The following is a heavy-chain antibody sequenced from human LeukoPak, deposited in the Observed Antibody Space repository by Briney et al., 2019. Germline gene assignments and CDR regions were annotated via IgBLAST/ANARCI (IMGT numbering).Heavy chain of an antibody. Sequence: SETLSLTCTVSGGSISSSSYYWGWLRQPPGKGLEWIGSIYYSGSTYYNPSLKSRVTISIDASKNQFSLKLSSVTAADTAVYYCAISSIAARLFDYWGQGTLVTVSS. CDR2: IYYSGST. D-gene: IGHD6-6*01. J-gene: IGHJ4*02. CDR3: AISSIAARLFDY. CDR1: GGSISSSSYY. V-gene: IGHV4-39*01.